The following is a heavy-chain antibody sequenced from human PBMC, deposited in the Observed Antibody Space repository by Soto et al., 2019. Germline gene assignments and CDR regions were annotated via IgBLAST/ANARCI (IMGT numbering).Heavy chain of an antibody. J-gene: IGHJ4*02. CDR1: GGSITSNW. Sequence: QVQLQESGPGLMKPSGTLSLTCAVSGGSITSNWWSWVRQPPGKGLEWVAEIFHTGSANYNPSLKCLLTISMDKSRNPLSLNLNSVTAAGAAVYYFARHIAVSGTRGFDHWGQGTLVTVSS. CDR2: IFHTGSA. D-gene: IGHD2-21*01. CDR3: ARHIAVSGTRGFDH. V-gene: IGHV4-4*02.